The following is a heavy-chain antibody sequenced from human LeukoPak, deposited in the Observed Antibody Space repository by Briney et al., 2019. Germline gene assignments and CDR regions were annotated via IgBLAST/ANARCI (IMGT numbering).Heavy chain of an antibody. J-gene: IGHJ3*02. CDR2: ISGSRGST. Sequence: GGSLRLSCAASGFTFSNYAMSWVRQAPGKGLEWVSAISGSRGSTYYADSVRGRFTISRDNSKNTLYLQMNSLGAEDKAVYYCAKDRDDCGDRDAFDIWGQGTMVTVSS. D-gene: IGHD4-17*01. CDR3: AKDRDDCGDRDAFDI. CDR1: GFTFSNYA. V-gene: IGHV3-23*01.